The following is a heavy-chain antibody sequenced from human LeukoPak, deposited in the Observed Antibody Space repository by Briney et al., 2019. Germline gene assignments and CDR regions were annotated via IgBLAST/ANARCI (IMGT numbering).Heavy chain of an antibody. CDR1: GYTFTSYD. V-gene: IGHV1-8*01. Sequence: ASVKVSCKASGYTFTSYDINWVRQATGQGLEWMGWMNPNSGNTGYAQKFQGRVTMTRNTSISTAYMELSSLRSEDTAVYYCARGWDDDYYDSSGLVGYWGQGTLVTVSS. CDR3: ARGWDDDYYDSSGLVGY. J-gene: IGHJ4*02. CDR2: MNPNSGNT. D-gene: IGHD3-22*01.